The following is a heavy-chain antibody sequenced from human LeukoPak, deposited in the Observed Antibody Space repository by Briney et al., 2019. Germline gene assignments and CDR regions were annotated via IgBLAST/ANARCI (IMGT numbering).Heavy chain of an antibody. J-gene: IGHJ1*01. Sequence: GRSLRLSCAASGFAFSSYGMHWVRQAPGKGLEWVAVISYDGSKKFYADSVKGRFTISRDNSKNTLYLQMDSLRAEDTAVYYCAKDQDSGRYYVRHFQHWGQGTLVTVSS. D-gene: IGHD1-26*01. CDR1: GFAFSSYG. V-gene: IGHV3-30*18. CDR3: AKDQDSGRYYVRHFQH. CDR2: ISYDGSKK.